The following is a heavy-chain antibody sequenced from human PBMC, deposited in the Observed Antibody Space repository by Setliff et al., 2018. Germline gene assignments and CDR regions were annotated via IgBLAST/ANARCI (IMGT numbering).Heavy chain of an antibody. V-gene: IGHV3-30*16. D-gene: IGHD3-3*01. CDR3: ARDQPGPYYNFWSGVPEP. J-gene: IGHJ4*02. Sequence: PGGSLRLSCAASGFTFSTSVMHWGRRAPGKGLEWVAVMAIDGSDVKQYSDSVKGRFTISRDNSKSTLYLQMDSLRPEDTAVYYCARDQPGPYYNFWSGVPEPWGQGTLVTVSS. CDR2: MAIDGSDVK. CDR1: GFTFSTSV.